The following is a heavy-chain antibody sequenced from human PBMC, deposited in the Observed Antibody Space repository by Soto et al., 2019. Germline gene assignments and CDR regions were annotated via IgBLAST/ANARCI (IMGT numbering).Heavy chain of an antibody. J-gene: IGHJ6*02. V-gene: IGHV3-30*18. Sequence: LRLSCAASGFTFSSYGMHWVRQAPGKGLEWVAVISYDGSNKYYADSVKGRFTISRDNSKNTLYLQMNSLRAEDTAVYYCAKDRITIFGVVIHYYYYYGMDVWGQGTTVTVSS. CDR1: GFTFSSYG. CDR3: AKDRITIFGVVIHYYYYYGMDV. D-gene: IGHD3-3*01. CDR2: ISYDGSNK.